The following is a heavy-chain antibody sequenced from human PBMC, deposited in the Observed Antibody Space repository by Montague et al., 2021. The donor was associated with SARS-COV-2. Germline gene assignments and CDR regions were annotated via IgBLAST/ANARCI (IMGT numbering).Heavy chain of an antibody. Sequence: SETLSLTCAVYGGSFSGYYWSWIRQPPGKGLEWIGEINHRGSTNYNPSLKSRVTISVDTSKNQFSLKLSSVTAADAAVYYCARGRYSFPLTRGSTVFDPWGQGTMVTVSS. V-gene: IGHV4-34*01. J-gene: IGHJ5*02. D-gene: IGHD3-9*01. CDR3: ARGRYSFPLTRGSTVFDP. CDR2: INHRGST. CDR1: GGSFSGYY.